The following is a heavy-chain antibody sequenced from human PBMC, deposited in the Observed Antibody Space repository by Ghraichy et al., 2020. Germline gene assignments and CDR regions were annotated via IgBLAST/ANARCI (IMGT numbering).Heavy chain of an antibody. D-gene: IGHD3-3*01. CDR2: IYYSGST. CDR3: ARHVASRYDFWSGYYGGWFDP. V-gene: IGHV4-39*01. J-gene: IGHJ5*02. Sequence: SETLSLTCTVSGGSTSSSSYYWGWIRQPPGKGLEWIGSIYYSGSTYYNLSLKSRVTISVDTSKNQFSLKLSSVTAADTAVYYCARHVASRYDFWSGYYGGWFDPWGQGTLVTVSS. CDR1: GGSTSSSSYY.